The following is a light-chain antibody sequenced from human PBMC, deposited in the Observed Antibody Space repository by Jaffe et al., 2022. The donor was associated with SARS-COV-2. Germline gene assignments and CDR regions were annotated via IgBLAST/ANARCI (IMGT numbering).Light chain of an antibody. Sequence: DIQMTQSPSSLSASVGDRVTITCRASQDISNFLNWYQQKPGKAPKLLIYGASNLETGVPSRFSGSGSGTDFAFTISSLQPEDIGTYFCQQHDDRLIFTFGPGTKVDIK. CDR3: QQHDDRLIFT. CDR2: GAS. V-gene: IGKV1-33*01. J-gene: IGKJ3*01. CDR1: QDISNF.